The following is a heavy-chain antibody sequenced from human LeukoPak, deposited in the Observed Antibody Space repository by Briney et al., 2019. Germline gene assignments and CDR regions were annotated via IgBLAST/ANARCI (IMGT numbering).Heavy chain of an antibody. CDR1: GGSISSYY. V-gene: IGHV4-39*07. J-gene: IGHJ3*02. Sequence: SETLSLTCTVSGGSISSYYWGWIRQPPGKGLEWIGSIYYSGSTYYNPSLKSRVTISVDTSKNQFSLKLSSVTAADTAVYYCAKAHGSGSHAFDIWGQGTMVTVSP. CDR3: AKAHGSGSHAFDI. D-gene: IGHD3-10*01. CDR2: IYYSGST.